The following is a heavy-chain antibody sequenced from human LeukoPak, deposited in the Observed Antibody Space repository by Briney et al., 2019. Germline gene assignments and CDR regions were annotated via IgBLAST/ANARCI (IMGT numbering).Heavy chain of an antibody. Sequence: GGSLRLSCAASGFTFSSYAMHWVRQAPGKGLEWVAVISYDGSNKYYADSVKGRFAISRDNSKNTLYLQMNSLRAEDTAVYYCARDGDYYDSSGYYYYFDYWGQGTLVTVSS. CDR3: ARDGDYYDSSGYYYYFDY. CDR2: ISYDGSNK. J-gene: IGHJ4*02. D-gene: IGHD3-22*01. CDR1: GFTFSSYA. V-gene: IGHV3-30*09.